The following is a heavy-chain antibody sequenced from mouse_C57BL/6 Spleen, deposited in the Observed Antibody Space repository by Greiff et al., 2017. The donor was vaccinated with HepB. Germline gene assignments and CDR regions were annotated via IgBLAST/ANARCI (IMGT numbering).Heavy chain of an antibody. CDR2: IRNKANNHAT. Sequence: EVKLEESGGGLVQPGGSMKLSCAASGFTFSDAWMDWVRQSPEKGLEWVAEIRNKANNHATYYAESVKGRFTISRDESKSRVYLQMNSLRAEDTGIYYCTRRDWDYYFDYWGQGTTLTVSS. CDR1: GFTFSDAW. V-gene: IGHV6-6*01. D-gene: IGHD2-4*01. J-gene: IGHJ2*01. CDR3: TRRDWDYYFDY.